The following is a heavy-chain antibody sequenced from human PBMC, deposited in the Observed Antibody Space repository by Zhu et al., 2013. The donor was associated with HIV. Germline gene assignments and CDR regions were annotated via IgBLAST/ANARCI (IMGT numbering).Heavy chain of an antibody. CDR3: ATPWPRYNDGWPTPFEY. D-gene: IGHD3-10*01. CDR1: GGIFSTYA. J-gene: IGHJ4*02. V-gene: IGHV1-69*01. CDR2: IIPIFGTP. Sequence: QVQLVQSGAEAKKPGSSMKVSCKASGGIFSTYAITWVRQAPGHRLEWLGGIIPIFGTPNYSRKFQGRITITADEFTRTVSMELRSLRSEDTAVYYCATPWPRYNDGWPTPFEYWGQGTLVTVSS.